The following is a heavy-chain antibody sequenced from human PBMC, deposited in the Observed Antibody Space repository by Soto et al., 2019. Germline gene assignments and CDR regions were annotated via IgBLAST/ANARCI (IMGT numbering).Heavy chain of an antibody. Sequence: GGSLRLSCAASGFTFSSYSMVWVRQAPGKGLEWVSYISSSSSTIYYADSVKGRFTISRDNAKNSLYLQMNSLRDEDTAVYYCARDRRYYDFWSGYQYYHYYGMDVWGQGTTVTVSS. D-gene: IGHD3-3*01. V-gene: IGHV3-48*02. J-gene: IGHJ6*02. CDR2: ISSSSSTI. CDR3: ARDRRYYDFWSGYQYYHYYGMDV. CDR1: GFTFSSYS.